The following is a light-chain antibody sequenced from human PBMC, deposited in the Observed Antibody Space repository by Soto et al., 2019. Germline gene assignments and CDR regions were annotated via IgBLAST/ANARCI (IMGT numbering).Light chain of an antibody. J-gene: IGKJ4*01. CDR3: QQRSNWPLT. CDR1: HIVSSY. CDR2: DAS. V-gene: IGKV3-11*01. Sequence: EIVLTQSPATLSLSPGERATLSCRASHIVSSYLAWYQQKTGQAPRLLIYDASNRATGIPARFSGSGSGTDFTLTISSLEPEDFAVYYCQQRSNWPLTFGGGTKVDIK.